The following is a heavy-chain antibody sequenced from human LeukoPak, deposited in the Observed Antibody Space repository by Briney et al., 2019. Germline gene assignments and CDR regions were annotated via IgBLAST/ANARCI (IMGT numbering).Heavy chain of an antibody. CDR2: ISYDGSNK. J-gene: IGHJ4*02. CDR3: ATDRGWRTSGYYLYYFEY. V-gene: IGHV3-30-3*01. CDR1: GFTFSSYA. D-gene: IGHD3-3*01. Sequence: GGSLRLSCAASGFTFSSYAMHWVRQAPGKGLEWVAVISYDGSNKYYADSVKGRFTISRDNSKNSLYLQMSSLRAEDTAVYYCATDRGWRTSGYYLYYFEYWGQGTLVTYSS.